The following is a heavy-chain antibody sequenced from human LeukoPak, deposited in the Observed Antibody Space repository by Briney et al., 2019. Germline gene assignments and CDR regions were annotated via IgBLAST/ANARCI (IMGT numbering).Heavy chain of an antibody. CDR1: GGSFSGYY. CDR3: ARGRIQPWLQSFDY. D-gene: IGHD5-18*01. J-gene: IGHJ4*02. Sequence: SETLSLTCAVYGGSFSGYYWSWIRQPPGKGLEWIGEINHSGSTNYNPSLKSRVTISVDTSKNQFSLKLSSVTAADTAVYYCARGRIQPWLQSFDYWGQGTLVTVSS. CDR2: INHSGST. V-gene: IGHV4-34*01.